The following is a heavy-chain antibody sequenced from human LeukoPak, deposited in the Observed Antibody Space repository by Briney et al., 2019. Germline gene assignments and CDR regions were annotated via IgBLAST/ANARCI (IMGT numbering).Heavy chain of an antibody. CDR3: ARDGGSGWAYWYFDL. J-gene: IGHJ2*01. D-gene: IGHD6-19*01. V-gene: IGHV1-46*01. CDR1: GYTFTSYY. Sequence: ASVKLSCKASGYTFTSYYMHWVRQSPGQGLEWMGIINPSGGSTSYAQKFQGRVTMTRDTSTSTVYMELSSLRSEDTAVYYCARDGGSGWAYWYFDLWGRGTMVSVSS. CDR2: INPSGGST.